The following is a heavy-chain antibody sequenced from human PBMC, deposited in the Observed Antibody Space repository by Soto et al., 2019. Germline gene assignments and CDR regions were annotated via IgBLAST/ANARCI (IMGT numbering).Heavy chain of an antibody. CDR1: GFTFNTYS. V-gene: IGHV3-30-3*01. Sequence: PGGSLRLSCAASGFTFNTYSMHWVRQAPGKGLEWVAIISYDGSNKYYADSVKGRFTISRDNSKNTLYLQMNSLRTEDTAVYYCARDQEQWLVPVTWPFYWGQGTLVTVSS. J-gene: IGHJ4*02. D-gene: IGHD6-19*01. CDR2: ISYDGSNK. CDR3: ARDQEQWLVPVTWPFY.